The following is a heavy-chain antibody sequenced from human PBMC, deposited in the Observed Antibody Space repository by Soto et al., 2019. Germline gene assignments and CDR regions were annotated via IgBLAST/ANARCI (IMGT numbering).Heavy chain of an antibody. CDR1: GYSFTSYC. D-gene: IGHD2-2*02. CDR3: ARQGLNGYCSSTSCYNPRGPAYHYYGMDV. CDR2: IYPGNSDT. J-gene: IGHJ6*01. V-gene: IGHV5-51*01. Sequence: PAESLKISCKGSGYSFTSYCIDWVRQMPGKGLYGMGTIYPGNSDTRYTPSFQGQVNLSANKSISTAYLQWSSLKASDTAMYYCARQGLNGYCSSTSCYNPRGPAYHYYGMDVWGQGTSVTVCS.